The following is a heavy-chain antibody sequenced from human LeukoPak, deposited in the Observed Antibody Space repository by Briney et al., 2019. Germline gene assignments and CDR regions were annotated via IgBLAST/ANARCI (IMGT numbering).Heavy chain of an antibody. D-gene: IGHD1-26*01. J-gene: IGHJ6*03. CDR1: GFTFSTYG. CDR3: AKDALRGALYYYYMDV. V-gene: IGHV3-30*18. CDR2: ISSDGSHK. Sequence: GGSLRLSCAASGFTFSTYGMHWVRQAPGKGLEWVAIISSDGSHKYYADSVKGRFTISRDYSKNTLYLQMNSLRAEDTAVYYCAKDALRGALYYYYMDVWGKGTTVTVSS.